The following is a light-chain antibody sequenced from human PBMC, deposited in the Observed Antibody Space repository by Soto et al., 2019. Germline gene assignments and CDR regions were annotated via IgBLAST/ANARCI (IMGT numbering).Light chain of an antibody. V-gene: IGLV2-14*01. J-gene: IGLJ2*01. CDR2: EVG. CDR1: SSDVGGYNY. Sequence: QSVLTQPASVSGSPGQSITISCTGTSSDVGGYNYVSWYQQHPGKAPKLMIYEVGNRPSGVSNRFSGSKSGNTASLTISGLQAEDEADYYCSSYTSSSTVVFGGGTQLTVL. CDR3: SSYTSSSTVV.